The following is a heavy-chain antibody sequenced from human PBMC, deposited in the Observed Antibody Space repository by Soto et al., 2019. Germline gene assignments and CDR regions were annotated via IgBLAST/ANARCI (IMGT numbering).Heavy chain of an antibody. CDR3: AQHPEIVVVVPPTRWFDP. CDR1: GFTFSSYA. Sequence: EVQLLESGGGLVQPGGSLRLSCAASGFTFSSYAMSWVRQAPGKGLEWVSAISGSGGSTYYADSVKGRFSISRDNSRNTLYLQMNSLRAEDKPLYYCAQHPEIVVVVPPTRWFDPWGQGTLVTVSS. D-gene: IGHD2-15*01. V-gene: IGHV3-23*01. J-gene: IGHJ5*02. CDR2: ISGSGGST.